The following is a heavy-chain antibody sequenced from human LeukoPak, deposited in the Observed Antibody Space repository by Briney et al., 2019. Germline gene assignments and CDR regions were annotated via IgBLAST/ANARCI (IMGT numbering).Heavy chain of an antibody. J-gene: IGHJ4*02. V-gene: IGHV4-4*07. D-gene: IGHD3-3*01. CDR3: AYYDFWSGYFN. CDR1: GGSISGYY. Sequence: PSETLSLTCTVSGGSISGYYWSWIRQPAGKGLEWIGRIYTSGSTNYNPSLKSRVTMSVDTSKNQFSLKLSSVTAADTAVYYCAYYDFWSGYFNWGQGTLVTVSS. CDR2: IYTSGST.